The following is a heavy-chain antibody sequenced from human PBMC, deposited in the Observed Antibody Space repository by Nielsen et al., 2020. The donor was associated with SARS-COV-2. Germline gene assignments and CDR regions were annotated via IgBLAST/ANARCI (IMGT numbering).Heavy chain of an antibody. D-gene: IGHD5-24*01. J-gene: IGHJ4*02. CDR3: AKAEMATSY. V-gene: IGHV3-23*01. CDR2: ISGSGGST. CDR1: GFTFSSYG. Sequence: GESLKISCAASGFTFSSYGMHWVRQAPGKGLEWVSAISGSGGSTYYADSVKGRFTISRDNSKNTLYLQMNSLRAEDTAVYYCAKAEMATSYWGQGTLVTVSS.